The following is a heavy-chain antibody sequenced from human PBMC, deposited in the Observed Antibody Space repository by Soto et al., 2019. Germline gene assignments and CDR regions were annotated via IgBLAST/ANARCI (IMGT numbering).Heavy chain of an antibody. J-gene: IGHJ6*02. CDR3: AKDITIFGVVIIHKLHGMDV. CDR2: ISYDGSNK. D-gene: IGHD3-3*01. Sequence: GGSLRLSCAASGFTFSSYGMHWVRQAPGKGLEWVAVISYDGSNKYYADSVKGRFTISRDNSKNTLYLQMNSLRAEDTAVYYCAKDITIFGVVIIHKLHGMDVWGQGTTVTSP. V-gene: IGHV3-30*18. CDR1: GFTFSSYG.